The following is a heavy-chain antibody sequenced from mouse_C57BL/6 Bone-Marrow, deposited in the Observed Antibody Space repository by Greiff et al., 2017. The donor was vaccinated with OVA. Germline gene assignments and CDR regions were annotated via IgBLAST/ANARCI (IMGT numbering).Heavy chain of an antibody. CDR2: IYPGDGGT. V-gene: IGHV1-82*01. Sequence: VKPGASVKISCKASGYAFSSSWTNWVKQRPGKGLEWIGRIYPGDGGTNYNGTFKGKATLTADKSSSTAYMQLSSLTSEDAAVYFCASPWAMDYWGQGTSVTVSS. CDR3: ASPWAMDY. CDR1: GYAFSSSW. J-gene: IGHJ4*01.